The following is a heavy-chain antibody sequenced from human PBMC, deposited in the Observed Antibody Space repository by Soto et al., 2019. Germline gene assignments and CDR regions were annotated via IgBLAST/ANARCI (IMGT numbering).Heavy chain of an antibody. CDR2: IFYSRTT. CDR1: GGSINSGGYY. Sequence: SETLSLTCSVSGGSINSGGYYWTWIRQHPGKGLEWIGYIFYSRTTSYNPSLKSRVTISGDTSKNQFSLKLSSVTAADTAVYESGRVGYYDILPGYYKGPRVLDYWGQGTLVTVSA. CDR3: GRVGYYDILPGYYKGPRVLDY. D-gene: IGHD3-9*01. J-gene: IGHJ4*02. V-gene: IGHV4-31*03.